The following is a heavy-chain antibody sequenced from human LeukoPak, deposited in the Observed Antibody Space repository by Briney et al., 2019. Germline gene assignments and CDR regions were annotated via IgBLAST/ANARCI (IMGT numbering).Heavy chain of an antibody. D-gene: IGHD6-13*01. Sequence: GSLRLSCAASGFTFSSYAMSWVRQPPGKGLEWIGSIYYSGSTYYNPSLKSRVTISVDTSKNQFSLKLSSVTAADTAVYYCARHVSSSWYGDDYWGQGTLVTVSS. CDR2: IYYSGST. V-gene: IGHV4-39*01. J-gene: IGHJ4*02. CDR3: ARHVSSSWYGDDY. CDR1: GFTFSSYA.